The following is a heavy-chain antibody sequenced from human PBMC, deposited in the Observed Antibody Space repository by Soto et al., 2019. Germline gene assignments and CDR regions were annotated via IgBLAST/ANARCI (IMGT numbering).Heavy chain of an antibody. CDR3: ARRGVCSGGQCWTAWFDL. V-gene: IGHV1-69*01. D-gene: IGHD2-15*01. Sequence: HEQLVQSGAEVNKPGSSMKVSCRASGGTLSNFAINWLRQAPGQGLEWMGATIPIFDTPSYAQKFQGRVTFTADESTSTADMELSSLTSEDAAVYYCARRGVCSGGQCWTAWFDLWGKGTLVTVSS. CDR1: GGTLSNFA. J-gene: IGHJ5*02. CDR2: TIPIFDTP.